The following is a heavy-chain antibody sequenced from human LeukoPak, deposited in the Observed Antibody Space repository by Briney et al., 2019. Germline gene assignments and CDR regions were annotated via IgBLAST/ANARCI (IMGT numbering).Heavy chain of an antibody. CDR2: IYTSGST. D-gene: IGHD6-6*01. V-gene: IGHV4-4*07. CDR3: AESSVKSIAARDAFDI. J-gene: IGHJ3*02. Sequence: SETLSLTCTVSGGSINSYYWSWLRQPAGKGLEWIGRIYTSGSTNYNPSLKSRVTMSVDTSNNQFSLKLDFVTVADTAVYYCAESSVKSIAARDAFDIWGQGTMVTVSS. CDR1: GGSINSYY.